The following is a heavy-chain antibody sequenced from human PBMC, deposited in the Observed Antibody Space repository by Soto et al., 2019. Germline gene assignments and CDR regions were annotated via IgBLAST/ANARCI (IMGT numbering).Heavy chain of an antibody. V-gene: IGHV3-53*02. CDR1: GFTVSSSY. J-gene: IGHJ4*02. CDR2: IDSGGST. Sequence: EVQLVETGGGLIQPGGSLRLSCAASGFTVSSSYMSWVRQAPGKGLEWVSVIDSGGSTYYADSVKGRFTISRDNSKNTLYLQMNSLRAEDTAVYYCAREVGPYYFDYWGQGTLVTVSS. CDR3: AREVGPYYFDY. D-gene: IGHD3-16*01.